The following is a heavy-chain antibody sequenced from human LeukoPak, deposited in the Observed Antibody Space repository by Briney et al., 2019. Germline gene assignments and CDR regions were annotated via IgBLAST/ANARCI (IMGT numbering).Heavy chain of an antibody. D-gene: IGHD4-23*01. J-gene: IGHJ4*02. V-gene: IGHV3-7*01. CDR1: GFTFSSYN. Sequence: PGGSLRLSCAASGFTFSSYNMSWVRQAPGKGLEWVANIKQDGSEKYYVDSVKGRFTISRDNAKNSLYLQMNSLRAEDTAVYYCARDPTTVATSDYWGQGTLVTVSS. CDR3: ARDPTTVATSDY. CDR2: IKQDGSEK.